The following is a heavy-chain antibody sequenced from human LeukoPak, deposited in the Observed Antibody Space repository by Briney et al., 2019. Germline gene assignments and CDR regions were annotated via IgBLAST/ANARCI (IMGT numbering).Heavy chain of an antibody. J-gene: IGHJ5*02. D-gene: IGHD3-16*01. Sequence: SETLSLTCTVSGGSISSYYWSWIRQPAGKGLEWIGRIYTSGSTNYNPSLKSRVTMPVDTSKNQFSLKLSAVTAADTAVYYCARDLGANYVDNWFDPWGQGTLVTVSS. V-gene: IGHV4-4*07. CDR3: ARDLGANYVDNWFDP. CDR2: IYTSGST. CDR1: GGSISSYY.